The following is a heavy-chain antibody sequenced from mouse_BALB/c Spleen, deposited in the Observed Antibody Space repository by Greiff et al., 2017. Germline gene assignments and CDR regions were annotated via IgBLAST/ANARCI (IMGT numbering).Heavy chain of an antibody. V-gene: IGHV5-4*02. Sequence: EVQLVESGGGLVKPGGSLKLSCAASGFTFSDYYMYWVRQTPEKRLEWVATISDGGSYTYYPDSVKGRFTISRDNAKNNLYLQMSSLKSEDTAMYYCARERGYPFADWGQGTLVTVSA. J-gene: IGHJ3*01. CDR2: ISDGGSYT. CDR3: ARERGYPFAD. CDR1: GFTFSDYY. D-gene: IGHD2-2*01.